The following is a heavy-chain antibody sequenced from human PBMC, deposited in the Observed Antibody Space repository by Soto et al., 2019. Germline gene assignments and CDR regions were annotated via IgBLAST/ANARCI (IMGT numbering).Heavy chain of an antibody. J-gene: IGHJ3*02. CDR1: GYTFTSYA. CDR2: INTNTGNP. Sequence: ASVKVSCKASGYTFTSYAMNWVRQAPGQGLEWMGWINTNTGNPTYAQGFTGRFVFSLDTSVSTAYLQISSLKAEDTAVYYCASPVAYSSSSHDAFDIWGQGTMVTVSS. D-gene: IGHD6-6*01. V-gene: IGHV7-4-1*02. CDR3: ASPVAYSSSSHDAFDI.